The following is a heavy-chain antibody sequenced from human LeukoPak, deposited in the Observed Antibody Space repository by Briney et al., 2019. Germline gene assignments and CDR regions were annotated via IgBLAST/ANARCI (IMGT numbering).Heavy chain of an antibody. J-gene: IGHJ4*02. Sequence: GASVKVSCKVSGYTLTELSMHWVRQAPGKGLEWMGGFDPEDGETIYAQKFQGRVTMTEDTSTDTAYMELSSLRSEDTAAYYCARWLQLDGYFDYWGQGTLVTVSS. CDR3: ARWLQLDGYFDY. CDR2: FDPEDGET. CDR1: GYTLTELS. V-gene: IGHV1-24*01. D-gene: IGHD5-24*01.